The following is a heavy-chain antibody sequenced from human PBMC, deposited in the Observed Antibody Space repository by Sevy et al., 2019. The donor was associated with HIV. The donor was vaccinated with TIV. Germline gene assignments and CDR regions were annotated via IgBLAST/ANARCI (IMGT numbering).Heavy chain of an antibody. D-gene: IGHD3-3*01. V-gene: IGHV4-59*01. J-gene: IGHJ4*02. Sequence: SETLSLTCTVSGGXISSYSWSWIRQPPGKGLEWIGYIYDSGSTNYNPSLKSRVTISVDTSKNQFSLKLSSVTAADTAVYYCARGDFWSGYXYXDXXXXGTLVTVSS. CDR1: GGXISSYS. CDR2: IYDSGST. CDR3: ARGDFWSGYXYXDX.